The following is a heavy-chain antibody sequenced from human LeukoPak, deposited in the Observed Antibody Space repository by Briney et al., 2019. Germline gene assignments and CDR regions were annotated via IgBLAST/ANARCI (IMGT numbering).Heavy chain of an antibody. Sequence: GGSLRLSCAVSGITLSNYGMSWVRQAPGKGLEWVAGISDSGGSTNYADSVKGRFTISRDNPKNTLYLQMNSLRAEDTAVYYCARGAGTSGGYWSSPPSHFDCWGQGTLVTVSS. V-gene: IGHV3-23*01. CDR3: ARGAGTSGGYWSSPPSHFDC. CDR2: ISDSGGST. J-gene: IGHJ4*02. CDR1: GITLSNYG. D-gene: IGHD1-26*01.